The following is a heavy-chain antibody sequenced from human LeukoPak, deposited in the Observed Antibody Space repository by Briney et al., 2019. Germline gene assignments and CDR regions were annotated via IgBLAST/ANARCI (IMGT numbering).Heavy chain of an antibody. J-gene: IGHJ4*02. Sequence: QPGGSLRLPCAASGFTFSGFAMSWIRQAPGKGLEWVSSISRSGESTFYADSVRGRFTISRDNSKNTLYLQMNSLRAEDTAVYYCAKTTYYYDSSGYYYGDYWGQGTLVTVSS. V-gene: IGHV3-23*01. CDR3: AKTTYYYDSSGYYYGDY. CDR2: ISRSGEST. D-gene: IGHD3-22*01. CDR1: GFTFSGFA.